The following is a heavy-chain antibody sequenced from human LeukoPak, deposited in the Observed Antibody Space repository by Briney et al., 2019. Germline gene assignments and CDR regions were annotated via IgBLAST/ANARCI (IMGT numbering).Heavy chain of an antibody. CDR3: ARDEGYCSGGSCYRSAFDI. J-gene: IGHJ3*02. D-gene: IGHD2-15*01. V-gene: IGHV4-38-2*02. CDR1: GYSISSGYY. Sequence: PSGTLSLTCAVSGYSISSGYYWGWIRQPPGKGLEWIGSIYHSGSTYYNPSLKSRVTISVDTSKNQFSLKLSSVTAADTAVYYCARDEGYCSGGSCYRSAFDIWGQGTMVTVSS. CDR2: IYHSGST.